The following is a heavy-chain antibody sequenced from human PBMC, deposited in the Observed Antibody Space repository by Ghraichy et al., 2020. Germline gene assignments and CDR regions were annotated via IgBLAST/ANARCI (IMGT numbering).Heavy chain of an antibody. D-gene: IGHD1-26*01. J-gene: IGHJ3*02. V-gene: IGHV3-23*01. CDR3: AKDAIVGGHGDAFDI. CDR2: ISGSGGTT. Sequence: GESLNISCAASAFTFSSYAMSWVRQAPGKGLEWVSAISGSGGTTYYADSVKGRFTISRDNSKNTLYLQMNSVKVEDTAVYYCAKDAIVGGHGDAFDIWGQGTMVTVSS. CDR1: AFTFSSYA.